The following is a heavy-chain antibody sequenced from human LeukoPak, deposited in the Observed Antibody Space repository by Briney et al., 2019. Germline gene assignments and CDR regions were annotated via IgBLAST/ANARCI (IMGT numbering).Heavy chain of an antibody. Sequence: GGSLRLSCAASGFTFSNYNMNWVRQAPGKGLEWVSYITLSSSTIYYADSVKGRFTISRDNAKNSLSLQMNSLRAEDTAVYYCARVGYYYDSSGYYYYYYYMDVWGKGTTVTISS. CDR2: ITLSSSTI. CDR3: ARVGYYYDSSGYYYYYYYMDV. J-gene: IGHJ6*03. V-gene: IGHV3-48*01. CDR1: GFTFSNYN. D-gene: IGHD3-22*01.